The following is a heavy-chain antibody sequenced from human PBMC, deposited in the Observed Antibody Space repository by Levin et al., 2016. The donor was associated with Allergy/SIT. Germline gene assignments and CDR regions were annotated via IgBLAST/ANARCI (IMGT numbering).Heavy chain of an antibody. D-gene: IGHD3-22*01. CDR1: GFTFSSYG. CDR2: ISYDGSNK. V-gene: IGHV3-30*18. CDR3: AKGEDSGYSYWYFDL. J-gene: IGHJ2*01. Sequence: GESLKISCAASGFTFSSYGMHWVRQAPGKGLEWVAVISYDGSNKYYADSVKGRFTISRDNSKNTLYLQMNSLRAEDTAVYYCAKGEDSGYSYWYFDLWGRGTLVTVSS.